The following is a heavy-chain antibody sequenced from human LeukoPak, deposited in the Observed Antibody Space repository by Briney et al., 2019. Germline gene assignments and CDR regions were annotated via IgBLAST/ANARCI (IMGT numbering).Heavy chain of an antibody. D-gene: IGHD3-3*01. CDR2: IYYSGST. V-gene: IGHV4-39*01. Sequence: SETLSLTCTVSGDSISNSNYYWGWIRQPPGKGLEWVGTIYYSGSTYYNPSLKSRVTISVDKSKNQFSLKLSSVTAADTAVYYCARLFAVVTRFYDSWGQRTLVTVSS. CDR3: ARLFAVVTRFYDS. J-gene: IGHJ4*02. CDR1: GDSISNSNYY.